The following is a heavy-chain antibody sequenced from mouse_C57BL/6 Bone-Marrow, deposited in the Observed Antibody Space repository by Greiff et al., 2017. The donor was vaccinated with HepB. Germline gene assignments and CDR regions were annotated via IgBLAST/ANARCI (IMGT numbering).Heavy chain of an antibody. Sequence: EVKLQESGGGLVQPGESLKLSCESNEYEFPSHDMSWVRKTPEKRLELVAAINSDGGSTYYPDTMERRFIISRDNTKKTLYRQMSSLRSEDTALYDCARLYYDYDDYWGQGTTLTVSS. CDR2: INSDGGST. CDR3: ARLYYDYDDY. V-gene: IGHV5-2*01. D-gene: IGHD2-4*01. J-gene: IGHJ2*01. CDR1: EYEFPSHD.